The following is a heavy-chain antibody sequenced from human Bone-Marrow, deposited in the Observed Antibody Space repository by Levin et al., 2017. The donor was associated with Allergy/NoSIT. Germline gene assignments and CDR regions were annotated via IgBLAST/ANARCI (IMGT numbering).Heavy chain of an antibody. CDR3: ARWQPGYSIGDAFDI. Sequence: SQTLSLTCTVSGGSFSTYKWHWIRQPPGKGLEWIGYIYYSGSTIYNSSLKSRVTISLDTSKTQFSLKLSSVTAADTAVYYCARWQPGYSIGDAFDIWGQGTLVTVSS. CDR1: GGSFSTYK. J-gene: IGHJ3*02. V-gene: IGHV4-59*01. CDR2: IYYSGST. D-gene: IGHD5-18*01.